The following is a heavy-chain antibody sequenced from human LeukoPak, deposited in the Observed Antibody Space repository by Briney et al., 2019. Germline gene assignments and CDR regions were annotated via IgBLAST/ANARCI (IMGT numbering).Heavy chain of an antibody. V-gene: IGHV4-34*01. CDR1: GGSFSGYY. Sequence: KPAETLSLTCAVYGGSFSGYYWSWIRQPPGKGLEWIGEINHSGSTNYNPSLKSRVTISVDTSKNQFSLKLSSVTAADTAVYYCARERGDIVVVPAAIRGRYCYYMDVWGKGTTVTVSS. J-gene: IGHJ6*03. D-gene: IGHD2-2*02. CDR3: ARERGDIVVVPAAIRGRYCYYMDV. CDR2: INHSGST.